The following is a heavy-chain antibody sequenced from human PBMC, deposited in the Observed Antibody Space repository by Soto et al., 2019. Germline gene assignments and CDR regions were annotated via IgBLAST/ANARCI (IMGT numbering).Heavy chain of an antibody. CDR3: ARGSGYGYYVRYFDL. Sequence: QVQLQQWGAGLLKPSETLSLTCAVYGGSFSGYYWSWIRQPPGKGLEWIGEINHSGSTNYNPSLKSRVTISVDTSKNQFSLKLSSVTAADTAVYYCARGSGYGYYVRYFDLWGRGTLVTVSS. J-gene: IGHJ2*01. V-gene: IGHV4-34*01. D-gene: IGHD4-17*01. CDR2: INHSGST. CDR1: GGSFSGYY.